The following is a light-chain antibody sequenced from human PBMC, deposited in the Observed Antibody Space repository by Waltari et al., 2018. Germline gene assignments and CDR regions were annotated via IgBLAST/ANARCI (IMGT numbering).Light chain of an antibody. CDR2: EGS. V-gene: IGLV2-23*01. Sequence: YRAHPGKAPKLMIYEGSKRPSGVSISFSGSKSGNTASLTFSGLQSEDEADYFSSSYAGSSTLYVFGTGTKVTVL. J-gene: IGLJ1*01. CDR3: SSYAGSSTLYV.